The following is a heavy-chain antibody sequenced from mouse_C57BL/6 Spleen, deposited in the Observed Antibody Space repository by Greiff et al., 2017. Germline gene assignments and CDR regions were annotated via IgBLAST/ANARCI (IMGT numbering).Heavy chain of an antibody. V-gene: IGHV5-17*01. Sequence: EVQLVESGGGLVKPGGSLKLSCAASGFTFSDYGMHWVRQAPEKGLEWVAYISSGSSTIYYADTVKGRFTISRDNAKNTLFLQMTSLRSEDTAMYYCARDKTAQATNAMDYWGQGTSVTVSS. CDR2: ISSGSSTI. D-gene: IGHD3-2*02. J-gene: IGHJ4*01. CDR1: GFTFSDYG. CDR3: ARDKTAQATNAMDY.